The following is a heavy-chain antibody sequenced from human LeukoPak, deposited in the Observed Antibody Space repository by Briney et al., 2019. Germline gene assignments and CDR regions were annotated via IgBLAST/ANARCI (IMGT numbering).Heavy chain of an antibody. CDR1: GFTFSSYG. Sequence: PGGSLRLSCAASGFTFSSYGMHGVRQAPGKGLEWVALIRYDGSNKHYADFVKGRFTISRDNAKNSLYLQMNSLRAEDTALYYCAKETGTTYNWFDPWGQGTLVTVSS. J-gene: IGHJ5*02. CDR2: IRYDGSNK. V-gene: IGHV3-30*02. D-gene: IGHD1-1*01. CDR3: AKETGTTYNWFDP.